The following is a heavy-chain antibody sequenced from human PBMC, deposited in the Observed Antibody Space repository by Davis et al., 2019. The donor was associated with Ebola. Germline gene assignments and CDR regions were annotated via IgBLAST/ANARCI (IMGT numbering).Heavy chain of an antibody. CDR1: GGTFSSYA. CDR3: ARRGIAVAAPDY. J-gene: IGHJ4*02. CDR2: INPNSGGT. D-gene: IGHD6-19*01. V-gene: IGHV1-18*01. Sequence: AASVKVSCKASGGTFSSYAFSWVRQAPGQGLEWMGWINPNSGGTNYAQKLQGRVTMTTDTSASTAYMELSSLRSEDTAVYYCARRGIAVAAPDYWGQGTLVTVSS.